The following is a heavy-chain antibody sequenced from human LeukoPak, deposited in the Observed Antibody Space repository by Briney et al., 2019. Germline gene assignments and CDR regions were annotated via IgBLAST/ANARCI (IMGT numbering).Heavy chain of an antibody. CDR2: IKQDGSEK. D-gene: IGHD3-10*01. J-gene: IGHJ6*04. V-gene: IGHV3-7*01. Sequence: GGSLRLSCAASGFTFSSYWMSWVRQAPGKGLEWVANIKQDGSEKYYVDSVKGRFTISRDNAKNSLYLQMNSLRAEDTAVYYCARDMVRGVIRLDVWGKGTTVTISS. CDR1: GFTFSSYW. CDR3: ARDMVRGVIRLDV.